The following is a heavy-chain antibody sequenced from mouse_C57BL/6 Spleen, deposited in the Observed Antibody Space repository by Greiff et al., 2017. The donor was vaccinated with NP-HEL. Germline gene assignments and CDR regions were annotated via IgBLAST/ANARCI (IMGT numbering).Heavy chain of an antibody. CDR2: IYPGSGST. V-gene: IGHV1-55*01. CDR3: ARCGSNYLRYFDF. CDR1: GYTFTSYW. D-gene: IGHD1-1*01. J-gene: IGHJ1*03. Sequence: QVQLQQPGAELVKPGASVKMSCKASGYTFTSYWITWVKQRPGQGLEWIGDIYPGSGSTNYNEKFKSKATLTVDTSSSTAYMQLRSLTSEDSAVYYCARCGSNYLRYFDFWGTGTTVTVSS.